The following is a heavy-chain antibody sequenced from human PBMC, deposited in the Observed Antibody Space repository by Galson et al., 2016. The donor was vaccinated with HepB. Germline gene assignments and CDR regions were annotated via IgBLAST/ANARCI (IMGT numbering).Heavy chain of an antibody. CDR1: GFTFSSYA. V-gene: IGHV3-30-3*01. CDR2: ISYDGSNK. CDR3: AREGDDYGDYVSGDYYGMDV. J-gene: IGHJ6*02. Sequence: SLRLSCAASGFTFSSYAMHWVRQAPGKGLEWVAVISYDGSNKYYADSVKGRFTISRDNSKNTLYLQMNGLRAEDTAVYYWAREGDDYGDYVSGDYYGMDVWGQGTTVTVSS. D-gene: IGHD4-17*01.